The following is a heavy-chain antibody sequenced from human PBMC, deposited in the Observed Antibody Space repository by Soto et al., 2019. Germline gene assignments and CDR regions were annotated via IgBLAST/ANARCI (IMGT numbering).Heavy chain of an antibody. CDR1: GFTVSRNY. V-gene: IGHV3-53*02. Sequence: EVQLVETGGGLIQPGGSLRLSCAASGFTVSRNYMGWVRQAPGKGLEWVSVIYSGGSTYYADSVKGRFTISRDNSKNTRYLQMNSLRAEDTAVYYCARDNRQDYYYYGMDVWGQGTTVTVSS. CDR3: ARDNRQDYYYYGMDV. J-gene: IGHJ6*02. CDR2: IYSGGST.